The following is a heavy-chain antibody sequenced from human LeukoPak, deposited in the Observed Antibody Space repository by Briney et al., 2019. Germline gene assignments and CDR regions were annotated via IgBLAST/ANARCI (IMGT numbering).Heavy chain of an antibody. J-gene: IGHJ4*02. Sequence: GSLILSCAASGFTFSSYAMSWVRQAPGKGLEWVSAISGSGGSTYYADSVKGRFTISRDNSKNTLYLQMNSLRAEDTAVYYCAKSRDAGITMIVVVITTPDYFDYWGQGTLVTVSS. CDR3: AKSRDAGITMIVVVITTPDYFDY. D-gene: IGHD3-22*01. CDR2: ISGSGGST. V-gene: IGHV3-23*01. CDR1: GFTFSSYA.